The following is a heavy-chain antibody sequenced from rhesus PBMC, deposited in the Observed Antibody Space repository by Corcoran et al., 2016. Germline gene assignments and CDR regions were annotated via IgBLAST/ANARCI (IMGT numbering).Heavy chain of an antibody. J-gene: IGHJ4*01. V-gene: IGHV4S10*01. CDR2: IYGSSTST. CDR3: ARIYSSGPDY. Sequence: QVQLQESGPGVVKPSETLSLTCAVSGGSSRDSYRWSWIRQPPGKGLEWIGYIYGSSTSTNHNPSLKSRVTISNDTSKNQFSLKLSSVTAADTAVYYCARIYSSGPDYWGQGVLVTFSS. D-gene: IGHD6-31*01. CDR1: GGSSRDSYR.